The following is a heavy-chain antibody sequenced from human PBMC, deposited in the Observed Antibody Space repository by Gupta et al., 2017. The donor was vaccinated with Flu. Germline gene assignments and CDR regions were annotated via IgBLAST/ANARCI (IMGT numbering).Heavy chain of an antibody. J-gene: IGHJ6*03. Sequence: APGKGLEWVSAISGSGGSTYYADSVKGRFTISRDNSKNTLYLQMNSLRAEDTAVYYCAKVAKSPSIVVVPAAIRYYYMDVWGKGTTVTVSS. D-gene: IGHD2-2*01. CDR2: ISGSGGST. CDR3: AKVAKSPSIVVVPAAIRYYYMDV. V-gene: IGHV3-23*01.